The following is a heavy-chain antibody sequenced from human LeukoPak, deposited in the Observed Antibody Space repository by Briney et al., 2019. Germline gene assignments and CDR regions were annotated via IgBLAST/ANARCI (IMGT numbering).Heavy chain of an antibody. D-gene: IGHD3-22*01. J-gene: IGHJ4*02. Sequence: PGGSLRLSCAASGFTFRIYAMSWVRQAPGKGLEWVSAIGGSGGSTYYADSVKGRFTISRDNSKDTLYLQMNSLRAEDTAVYYCAKVWDSSGYFEDYWGQGTLVTVSS. V-gene: IGHV3-23*01. CDR2: IGGSGGST. CDR3: AKVWDSSGYFEDY. CDR1: GFTFRIYA.